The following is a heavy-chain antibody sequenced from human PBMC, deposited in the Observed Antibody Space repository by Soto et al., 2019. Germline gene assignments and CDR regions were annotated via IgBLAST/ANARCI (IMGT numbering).Heavy chain of an antibody. CDR2: ISSSSSYI. Sequence: GGSMRLCCGALGFTFSSYSMNWVRQARGEGLEWVSSISSSSSYIYYADSVKGRFTISRDNAKNSLYLQMNSLRAEDTAGYYCAREGSGYCSSTSFYSGMDVWGEGTRVTVSS. V-gene: IGHV3-21*01. CDR1: GFTFSSYS. J-gene: IGHJ6*04. D-gene: IGHD2-2*01. CDR3: AREGSGYCSSTSFYSGMDV.